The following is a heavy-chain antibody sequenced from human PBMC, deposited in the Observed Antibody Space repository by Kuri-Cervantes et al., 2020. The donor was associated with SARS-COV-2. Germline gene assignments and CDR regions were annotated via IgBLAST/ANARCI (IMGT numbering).Heavy chain of an antibody. V-gene: IGHV3-30*02. J-gene: IGHJ3*02. D-gene: IGHD7-27*01. CDR1: GFTFSSYG. CDR2: IRYDGSNK. CDR3: AIGGWGFFGNAFDI. Sequence: GESLKISCAACGFTFSSYGMHWVRQAPGKGLEWVAFIRYDGSNKYYADSVKGRFTISRDNSKNTLYLQMNSLRAEDTAVYYCAIGGWGFFGNAFDIWGQGTMVTVSS.